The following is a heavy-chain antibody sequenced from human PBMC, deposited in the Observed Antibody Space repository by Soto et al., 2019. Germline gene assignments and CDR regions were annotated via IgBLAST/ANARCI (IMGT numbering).Heavy chain of an antibody. CDR2: INANNGNT. D-gene: IGHD1-26*01. V-gene: IGHV1-18*01. CDR3: ASSNSYSGSYPFDY. CDR1: GYTFTRYG. Sequence: ASVKVSCKASGYTFTRYGIAWVRQAPGQGLEWMGWINANNGNTKYAQKFQGRVTITRDTSASTAYMELSSLRSEDTAVYYCASSNSYSGSYPFDYWGQGTLVTVSS. J-gene: IGHJ4*02.